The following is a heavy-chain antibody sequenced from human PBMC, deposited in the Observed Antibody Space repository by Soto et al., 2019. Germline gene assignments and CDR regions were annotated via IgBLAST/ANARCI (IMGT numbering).Heavy chain of an antibody. Sequence: LSLPCTVSGGSISGSFWTWVRQPPGKGLEWIGYVHSSGSTSYNPSLKSRVTILVDTSKNQFSLKLSSVTAADTASYYCARDCMVGGRYAKTPHDSGQG. CDR1: GGSISGSF. D-gene: IGHD3-10*01. J-gene: IGHJ4*02. V-gene: IGHV4-59*01. CDR2: VHSSGST. CDR3: ARDCMVGGRYAKTPHD.